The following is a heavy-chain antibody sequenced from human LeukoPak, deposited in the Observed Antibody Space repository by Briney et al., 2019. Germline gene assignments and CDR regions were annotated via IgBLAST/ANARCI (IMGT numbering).Heavy chain of an antibody. D-gene: IGHD1-1*01. J-gene: IGHJ4*02. CDR1: GFTVSDNY. Sequence: PGGSLRLSCAASGFTVSDNYMSWVRQAPGKGLEWVSVIYSGGSIYYTDSVKGRFTISRDNSKNTLYLQMNSLRAEDTAVYYCARCHNWNDCYFDYWGQGTLVTVSS. CDR2: IYSGGSI. CDR3: ARCHNWNDCYFDY. V-gene: IGHV3-66*01.